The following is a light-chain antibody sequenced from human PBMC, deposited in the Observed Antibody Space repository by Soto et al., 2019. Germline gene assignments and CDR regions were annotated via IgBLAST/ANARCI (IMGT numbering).Light chain of an antibody. CDR2: GAS. Sequence: DIVLTQSPATLSVSLGERVSLSCRASQIISSNLAWYQQKPGQIPRLLIYGASARAAGIPARFIGSGSGTEFTLTISSLQSEDFAVEYCQQDNNWPQFTFGPGTKVDV. CDR3: QQDNNWPQFT. CDR1: QIISSN. J-gene: IGKJ3*01. V-gene: IGKV3-15*01.